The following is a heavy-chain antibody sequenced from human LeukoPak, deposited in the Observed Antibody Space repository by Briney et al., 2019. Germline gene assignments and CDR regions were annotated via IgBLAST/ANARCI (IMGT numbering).Heavy chain of an antibody. V-gene: IGHV4-4*07. Sequence: SETLSLTCTVSGGSISSYYWSWIRQPAGKGLEWIGRIYTSGSTNYNPSLKSRVTMSVDTSENQFSLKLSSVTAADTAVYYCARDRIAAAGYYYGMDVWGQGTTVTVSS. J-gene: IGHJ6*02. D-gene: IGHD6-13*01. CDR3: ARDRIAAAGYYYGMDV. CDR2: IYTSGST. CDR1: GGSISSYY.